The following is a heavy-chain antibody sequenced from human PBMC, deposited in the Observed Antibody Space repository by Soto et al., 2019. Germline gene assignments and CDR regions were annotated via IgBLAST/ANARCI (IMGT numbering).Heavy chain of an antibody. CDR1: GESLSGYY. D-gene: IGHD3-9*01. CDR2: INHSGTA. V-gene: IGHV4-34*01. Sequence: PSETLSLTCAVYGESLSGYYWSWVRQSPGKGLEWIGEINHSGTANYNPSLKTRVTISADASKHQFSLRLTSVTAADSAIYYCASYHFLDLWTGSRHYMDVWSRGTPVTVSS. J-gene: IGHJ6*03. CDR3: ASYHFLDLWTGSRHYMDV.